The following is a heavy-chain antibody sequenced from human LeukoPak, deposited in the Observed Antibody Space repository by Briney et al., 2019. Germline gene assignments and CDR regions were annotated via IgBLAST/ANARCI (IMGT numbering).Heavy chain of an antibody. CDR1: GGSISSSSYY. CDR2: IYYSGST. J-gene: IGHJ4*02. Sequence: SETLSLTCTVSGGSISSSSYYWGWIRQPPGKGLEWIGTIYYSGSTNYNPSLESRVTISVDTSENQFSLRLSSVTATDTAVYYCVRRGQRLNPGLYYFDYWGQGTLVTVSS. D-gene: IGHD6-25*01. V-gene: IGHV4-39*01. CDR3: VRRGQRLNPGLYYFDY.